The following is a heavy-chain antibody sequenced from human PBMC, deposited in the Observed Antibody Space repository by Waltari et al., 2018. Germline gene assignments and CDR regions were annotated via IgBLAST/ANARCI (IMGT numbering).Heavy chain of an antibody. Sequence: QITLKESGPTLVKPTQTLTLTFTFSGFSLSTSGLGVGWIRQAPGKALEWLALIYWDDDKRFSPSLKQRLSITKDTSKNQVVLTMTNMDPVDTGKYYCALKDYTNLSNQFDPWGQGTLVTVSS. CDR2: IYWDDDK. D-gene: IGHD3-3*01. CDR3: ALKDYTNLSNQFDP. CDR1: GFSLSTSGLG. J-gene: IGHJ5*02. V-gene: IGHV2-5*02.